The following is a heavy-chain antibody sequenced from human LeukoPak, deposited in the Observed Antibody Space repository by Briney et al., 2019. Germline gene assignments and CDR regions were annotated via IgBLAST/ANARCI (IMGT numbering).Heavy chain of an antibody. V-gene: IGHV4-61*01. D-gene: IGHD1-26*01. CDR1: GGSVSSGSYY. J-gene: IGHJ6*02. CDR2: IYYNGNT. CDR3: ARGRSNYYGMDV. Sequence: SETLSLTCTVSGGSVSSGSYYWSWIRQPPGKGLEWIGYIYYNGNTNYSPSLKSRVTMSVDTSKNLFSLKVSSVTAADTAVYYCARGRSNYYGMDVWGQGTTVTVSS.